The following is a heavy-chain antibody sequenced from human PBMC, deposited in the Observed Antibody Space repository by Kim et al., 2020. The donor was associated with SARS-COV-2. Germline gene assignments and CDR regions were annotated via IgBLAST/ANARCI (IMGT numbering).Heavy chain of an antibody. D-gene: IGHD3-9*01. CDR2: INAGNGNT. Sequence: ASVKVSCKASGYTFTSYAMHWVRQAPGQRLEWMGWINAGNGNTKYSQKFQGRVTITRDTSASTAYMELSSLRSEDTAVYYCARESYYDILTGYYTPGMDVWGQGTTVTVSS. CDR1: GYTFTSYA. V-gene: IGHV1-3*01. J-gene: IGHJ6*02. CDR3: ARESYYDILTGYYTPGMDV.